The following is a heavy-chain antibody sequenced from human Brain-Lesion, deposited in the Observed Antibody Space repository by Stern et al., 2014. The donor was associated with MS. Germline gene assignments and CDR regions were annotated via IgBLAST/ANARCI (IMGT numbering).Heavy chain of an antibody. CDR3: AGEEDIRYCSGGSCTGNWFDP. D-gene: IGHD2-15*01. J-gene: IGHJ5*02. V-gene: IGHV4-39*01. CDR2: IYYSGNT. CDR1: GGSVSSTSYA. Sequence: QVQLVESGPGLVKPSETLSLTCTVAGGSVSSTSYAWAWIRQPPGKGLEWIGTIYYSGNTYYSPSLKRRLTISLVQSKNQFSLQLRSVTAADTAVYYCAGEEDIRYCSGGSCTGNWFDPWGQGTLVTVSS.